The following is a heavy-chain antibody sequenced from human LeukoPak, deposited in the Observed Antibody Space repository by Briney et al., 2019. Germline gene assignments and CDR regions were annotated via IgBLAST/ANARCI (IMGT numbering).Heavy chain of an antibody. CDR3: AQLRAYFDL. J-gene: IGHJ2*01. Sequence: SETLSLTCAVYGGSFIGYYWSWIRQPPGKGLEWIGEINHSGSTNYNPSLKSRVTISVDTSKNQFSLKLSSVTAADTAVYYCAQLRAYFDLWGRGTLLTVSS. CDR2: INHSGST. D-gene: IGHD5-24*01. V-gene: IGHV4-34*01. CDR1: GGSFIGYY.